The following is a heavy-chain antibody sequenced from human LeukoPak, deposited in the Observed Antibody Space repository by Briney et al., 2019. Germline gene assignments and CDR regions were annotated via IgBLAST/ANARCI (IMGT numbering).Heavy chain of an antibody. CDR2: IIPILGIA. J-gene: IGHJ6*02. V-gene: IGHV1-69*04. CDR1: GGTFSSYA. D-gene: IGHD3-22*01. CDR3: QCHSSPYGMDV. Sequence: ASVKVSCKASGGTFSSYAISWGREALGQGLEWMGRIIPILGIANYAQKFQGRVTITADKTTSTAYMGLSSLRSEDTAVYYCQCHSSPYGMDVWGQGTTVTVSS.